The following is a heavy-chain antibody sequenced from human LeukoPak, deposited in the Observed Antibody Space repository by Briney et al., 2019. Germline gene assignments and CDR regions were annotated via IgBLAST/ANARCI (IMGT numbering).Heavy chain of an antibody. CDR1: GLTFSNHA. V-gene: IGHV3-23*01. CDR3: AKAPSGSPRGGERHFDS. J-gene: IGHJ4*02. CDR2: IDYSGGRT. D-gene: IGHD1-1*01. Sequence: LGRSLRLSCAACGLTFSNHAMSWVRQAPGKELEGVSAIDYSGGRTYSTDSVKGRFTVSRDNSKNTLYLQMNTLRVEDTAVYYCAKAPSGSPRGGERHFDSWGQGTLVTVSS.